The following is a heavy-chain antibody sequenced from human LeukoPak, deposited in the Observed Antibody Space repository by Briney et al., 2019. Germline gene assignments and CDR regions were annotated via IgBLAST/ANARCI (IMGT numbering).Heavy chain of an antibody. CDR1: GFTFSTYT. CDR2: ITRSSSHI. J-gene: IGHJ4*02. D-gene: IGHD6-13*01. V-gene: IGHV3-21*01. CDR3: ARESSSWYYFDY. Sequence: GGSLRLSCAASGFTFSTYTMNWVRQAPGKGLEWVSSITRSSSHIYYADSVKGRFTISRDNAKNSLYLQMNSLRAEDTAVYYCARESSSWYYFDYWGQGTLVTVSS.